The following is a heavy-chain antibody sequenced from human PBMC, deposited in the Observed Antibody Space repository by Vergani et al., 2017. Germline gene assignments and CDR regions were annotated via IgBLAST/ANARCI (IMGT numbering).Heavy chain of an antibody. CDR2: IYPGDSDT. CDR1: GYSFTSYW. Sequence: EVQLVQSGAEVKKPGESLKISCKGSGYSFTSYWIGWVRQMPGKGLEWMGIIYPGDSDTRYSPSFQGQVTISADKSISTAYLQWSSLKASDTAMYYCGRRYVWGSYRYLDYFDYWGQATLVTVSS. V-gene: IGHV5-51*01. CDR3: GRRYVWGSYRYLDYFDY. J-gene: IGHJ4*02. D-gene: IGHD3-16*02.